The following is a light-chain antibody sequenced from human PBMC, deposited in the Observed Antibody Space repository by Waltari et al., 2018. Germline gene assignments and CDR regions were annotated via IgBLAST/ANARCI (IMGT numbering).Light chain of an antibody. J-gene: IGKJ4*01. Sequence: EVVMTQSPATLSVSPGERATLSCRASQRVSSNLAWYQQKPGQAPRLLIYGASTRATGIPSRVSASGFGTEFTLTISSLLSEDIAVYYCQQYNDWPFTFGGGTKVEIK. V-gene: IGKV3-15*01. CDR2: GAS. CDR3: QQYNDWPFT. CDR1: QRVSSN.